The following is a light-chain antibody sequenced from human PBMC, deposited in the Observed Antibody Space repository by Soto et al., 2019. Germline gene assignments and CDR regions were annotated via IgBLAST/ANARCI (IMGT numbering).Light chain of an antibody. CDR2: DVS. Sequence: QSVLAQSASVSGSPGQSITISCTGTSSDVGGYNYVSWYQQHPGKAPKLMIYDVSDRPSGVSNRFSGSKSGNTASLTISGLQAEDEADYYCSSYTSGFYVFGTGTKVTVL. CDR1: SSDVGGYNY. J-gene: IGLJ1*01. CDR3: SSYTSGFYV. V-gene: IGLV2-14*01.